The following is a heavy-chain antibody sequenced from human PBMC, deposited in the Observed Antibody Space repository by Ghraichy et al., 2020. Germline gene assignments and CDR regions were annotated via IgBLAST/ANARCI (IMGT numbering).Heavy chain of an antibody. CDR3: ARDRSYYADDQ. CDR1: GFNINSHG. V-gene: IGHV3-33*01. CDR2: MWADGKKQ. Sequence: GEPLNISCVASGFNINSHGMHWVRQAPGKGLEWAAVMWADGKKQHYADSVKGRFTISRDTFKNTVYLQMNSVRVEDTAVYYCARDRSYYADDQWGQGTLVTVSS. D-gene: IGHD3-16*01. J-gene: IGHJ5*02.